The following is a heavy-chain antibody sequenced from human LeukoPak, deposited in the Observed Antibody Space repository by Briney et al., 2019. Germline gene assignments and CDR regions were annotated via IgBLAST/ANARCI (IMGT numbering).Heavy chain of an antibody. V-gene: IGHV1-8*01. CDR1: GYTFTSYD. CDR2: MNPNSGNT. Sequence: GASVKVSCKASGYTFTSYDINWVRQATGQGLEWMGWMNPNSGNTGYAQKFQGRVTMTRNTSISTAYMELSSLRSEDTAVYYCARVSDIWSGYYRPIGYYYYYMDVWGKGTTVTVSS. CDR3: ARVSDIWSGYYRPIGYYYYYMDV. J-gene: IGHJ6*03. D-gene: IGHD3-3*01.